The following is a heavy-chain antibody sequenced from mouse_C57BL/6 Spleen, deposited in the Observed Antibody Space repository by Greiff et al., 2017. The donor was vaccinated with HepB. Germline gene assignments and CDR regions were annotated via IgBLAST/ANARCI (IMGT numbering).Heavy chain of an antibody. CDR2: IYPGDGDT. CDR3: ARGVYDYDGWYFDV. V-gene: IGHV1-80*01. D-gene: IGHD2-4*01. CDR1: GYAFSSYW. J-gene: IGHJ1*03. Sequence: VQLQQSGAELVKPGASVKISRKASGYAFSSYWMNWVKQRPGKGLEWIGQIYPGDGDTNYNGKFKGKATLTADKSSSTAYMQLSSLTSEDSAVYFWARGVYDYDGWYFDVWGTGTTVTVSS.